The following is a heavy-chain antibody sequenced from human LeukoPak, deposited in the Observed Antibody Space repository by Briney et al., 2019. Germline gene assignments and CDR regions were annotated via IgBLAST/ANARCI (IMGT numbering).Heavy chain of an antibody. CDR3: ARDLWFGELLFG. D-gene: IGHD3-10*01. Sequence: GGSLRLSCAASGFTFDDYGMSWVRQAPGKGLEWVSGINWNGGSTGYADSVRGRFTISRDNAKNSLYLQMNSLRAEDTALYYCARDLWFGELLFGGGQGTLVTVSS. J-gene: IGHJ4*02. CDR1: GFTFDDYG. V-gene: IGHV3-20*04. CDR2: INWNGGST.